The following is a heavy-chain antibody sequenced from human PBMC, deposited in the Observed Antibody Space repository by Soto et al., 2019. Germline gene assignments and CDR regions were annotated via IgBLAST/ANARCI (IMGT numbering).Heavy chain of an antibody. Sequence: ASVKVSCKASGYTFTSYGISWVRQAPGQELEWVGWISAYNGNTTYAQKLQGRVIMTTDTSKRTAYMQLRSLRSDDTVVYYCARAPLRFLEWFKYGMDGWCQGTTVTGS. CDR1: GYTFTSYG. J-gene: IGHJ6*02. V-gene: IGHV1-18*04. CDR3: ARAPLRFLEWFKYGMDG. D-gene: IGHD3-3*01. CDR2: ISAYNGNT.